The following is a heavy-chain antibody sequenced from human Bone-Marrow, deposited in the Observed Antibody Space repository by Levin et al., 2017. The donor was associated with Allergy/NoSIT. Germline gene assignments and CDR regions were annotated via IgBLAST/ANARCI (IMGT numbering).Heavy chain of an antibody. CDR1: GFTFSSYG. CDR3: AKDGGGSGWYEVGY. Sequence: GGSLRLSCAASGFTFSSYGMHWVRQAPGKGLEWVAAILYDGSNKNYADSVKGRFTISRDNSKNTLYLQMNSLRAEDTAVYYCAKDGGGSGWYEVGYWGQGTLVTVSS. V-gene: IGHV3-30*18. CDR2: ILYDGSNK. D-gene: IGHD6-19*01. J-gene: IGHJ4*02.